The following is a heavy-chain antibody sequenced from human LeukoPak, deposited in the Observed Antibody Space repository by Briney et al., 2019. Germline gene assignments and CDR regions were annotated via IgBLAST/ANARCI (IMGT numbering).Heavy chain of an antibody. CDR1: GFIFSNYA. V-gene: IGHV3-9*01. CDR3: AKDFTYYSDSSGYTFDY. CDR2: ISWNSGSV. J-gene: IGHJ4*02. D-gene: IGHD3-22*01. Sequence: GGSLRLSCAASGFIFSNYAMHWVRQAPGKGLEWVAGISWNSGSVGYADSVKGRFTISRDNAKSSLDLQMSSLRAEDTALYFCAKDFTYYSDSSGYTFDYWGQGTLVTVSS.